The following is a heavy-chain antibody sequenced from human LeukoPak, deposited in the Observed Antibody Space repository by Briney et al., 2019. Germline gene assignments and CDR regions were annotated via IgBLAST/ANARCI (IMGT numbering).Heavy chain of an antibody. D-gene: IGHD2-15*01. CDR2: ISGSGGNT. CDR1: GFTFNIYA. Sequence: GGSLRLSCAASGFTFNIYAMTWVRQAPGKGLGWVSAISGSGGNTYYAGSVKGRFTISRDNSKNTLYLQMNSLRAEDTAVYYCAKDLSQAYCSGGSCYSPQYWGQGTLVTVSS. J-gene: IGHJ4*02. CDR3: AKDLSQAYCSGGSCYSPQY. V-gene: IGHV3-23*01.